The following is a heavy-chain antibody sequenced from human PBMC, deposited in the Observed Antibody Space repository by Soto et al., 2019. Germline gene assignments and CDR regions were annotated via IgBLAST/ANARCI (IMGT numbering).Heavy chain of an antibody. Sequence: QVQLVQSGAEVKKPGSSVKVSCKASGGTFSSYAISWVRQAPGQGREWMGGIIPIFGTGNYAQKFQGRVTITADEVTTTAYMELSSLRDEATAVYYCARFLITLHPRGDGMDVWGQGTTVTVSS. D-gene: IGHD3-10*01. J-gene: IGHJ6*02. CDR3: ARFLITLHPRGDGMDV. V-gene: IGHV1-69*01. CDR1: GGTFSSYA. CDR2: IIPIFGTG.